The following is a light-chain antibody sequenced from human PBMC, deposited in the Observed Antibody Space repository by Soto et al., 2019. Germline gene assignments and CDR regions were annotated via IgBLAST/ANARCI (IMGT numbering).Light chain of an antibody. CDR2: DAS. CDR1: QDISNY. CDR3: QQYDNLPWT. J-gene: IGKJ1*01. Sequence: DIQMTQSPSSLSASVGDRVTITCQASQDISNYLNWYQQKPGKAPKLLIYDASNLETGVPSRFSGSGSGTDFTFNISSLQPEDIETYYCQQYDNLPWTFGQGTKVEIK. V-gene: IGKV1-33*01.